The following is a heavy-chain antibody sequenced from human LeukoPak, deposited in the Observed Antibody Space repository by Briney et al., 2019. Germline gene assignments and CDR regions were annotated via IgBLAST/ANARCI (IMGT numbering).Heavy chain of an antibody. Sequence: PSETLSLTCTVSGGSISNYYWNWIRQPPGKGLEWIGYIYYTGSTNYNPSLKTRVTMSVDTSKNQFSLNLKSVTPEDTAVYYCARKGLGGELGGFDYWGQGTLVTVSA. J-gene: IGHJ4*02. CDR1: GGSISNYY. CDR2: IYYTGST. CDR3: ARKGLGGELGGFDY. D-gene: IGHD1-26*01. V-gene: IGHV4-59*01.